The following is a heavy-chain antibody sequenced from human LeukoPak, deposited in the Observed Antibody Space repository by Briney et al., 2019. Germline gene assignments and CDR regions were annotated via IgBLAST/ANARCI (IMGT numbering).Heavy chain of an antibody. V-gene: IGHV3-7*01. CDR3: ARAAIPYSYGRYYYFYYMDV. CDR2: IKQDGDEK. Sequence: GGSLRLSCAASGFTLSGYWMSWVRRAPGKGLEWVANIKQDGDEKYYVDSVKGRFTISRDNAKNSAYLQMNSLRAEDTAVYFCARAAIPYSYGRYYYFYYMDVWGKGTTVSVSS. CDR1: GFTLSGYW. J-gene: IGHJ6*03. D-gene: IGHD5-18*01.